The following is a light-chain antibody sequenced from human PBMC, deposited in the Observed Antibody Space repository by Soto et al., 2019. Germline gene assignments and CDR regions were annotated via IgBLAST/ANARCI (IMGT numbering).Light chain of an antibody. Sequence: QSVLTQSPSASASLGASVKLTCTRSSGHSSYAIAWHQQQPEKGHRYLMKLNSDGSHSKGDGIPDRFSGSSSEAERYLIISSLQSEDEAYYYCQTWGTGIHVFGTGTKLTVL. J-gene: IGLJ1*01. CDR3: QTWGTGIHV. CDR2: LNSDGSH. V-gene: IGLV4-69*01. CDR1: SGHSSYA.